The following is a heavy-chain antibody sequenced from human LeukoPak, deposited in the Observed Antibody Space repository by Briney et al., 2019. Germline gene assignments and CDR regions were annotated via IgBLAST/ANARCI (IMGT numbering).Heavy chain of an antibody. CDR3: AKDLYYDSSGYYIGYFDY. J-gene: IGHJ4*02. CDR2: ISYDGSNK. CDR1: GFTFSSYG. D-gene: IGHD3-22*01. Sequence: GRSLRLSCAASGFTFSSYGMHWVRQAPGKGLEWVAVISYDGSNKYYADSVKGRFTIFRDNSKNTLYLQMNSLRAEDTAVYYCAKDLYYDSSGYYIGYFDYWGQGTLVTVSS. V-gene: IGHV3-30*18.